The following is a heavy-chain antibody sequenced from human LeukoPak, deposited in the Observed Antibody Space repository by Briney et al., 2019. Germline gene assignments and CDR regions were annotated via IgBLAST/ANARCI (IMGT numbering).Heavy chain of an antibody. CDR3: ARGVGTTARRWYFDL. CDR2: IYYSGST. Sequence: SETLSLTCTVSGGSISSYYWSWIRQPPGKGLEWIGYIYYSGSTNYNPSLKSRVTISVDTSKNQFSLKLSSVTAADTAVYYCARGVGTTARRWYFDLWGRGTLVTVSS. V-gene: IGHV4-59*01. CDR1: GGSISSYY. J-gene: IGHJ2*01. D-gene: IGHD4-17*01.